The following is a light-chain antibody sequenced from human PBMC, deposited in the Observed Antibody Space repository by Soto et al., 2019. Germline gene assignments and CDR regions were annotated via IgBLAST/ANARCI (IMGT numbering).Light chain of an antibody. J-gene: IGLJ3*02. CDR3: CSYAGNSLWV. CDR1: NSDVGGYNY. Sequence: QSALTQPRSVSGSPGQSVTISCTGTNSDVGGYNYVSWYQQHPGKAPKLVIYDVSKRPSGVPDRFSGSKSGNTASLTISGLQAEDEADYYCCSYAGNSLWVFGGGTKLPVL. V-gene: IGLV2-11*01. CDR2: DVS.